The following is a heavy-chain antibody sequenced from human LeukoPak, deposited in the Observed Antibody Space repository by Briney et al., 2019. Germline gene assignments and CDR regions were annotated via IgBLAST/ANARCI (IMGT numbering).Heavy chain of an antibody. J-gene: IGHJ5*02. CDR2: IKQDGSEK. D-gene: IGHD6-19*01. Sequence: GGSLRLSCAASGFTFSSYWMSWVRQAPGKGLEWVANIKQDGSEKYYVDSVKGRFTISRDSAENSLYLQMNSLRAEDTAAYYCAREPQGIAVAGSWFDPWGQGTLVTVSS. V-gene: IGHV3-7*01. CDR3: AREPQGIAVAGSWFDP. CDR1: GFTFSSYW.